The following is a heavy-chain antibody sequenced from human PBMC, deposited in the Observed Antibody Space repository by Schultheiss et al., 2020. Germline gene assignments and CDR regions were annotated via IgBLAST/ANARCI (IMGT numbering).Heavy chain of an antibody. CDR2: IYYSGST. Sequence: SETLSLTCTVSGGSISSGSYYWSWIRQPPGKGLEWIGYIYYSGSTNYNPSLKSRVTMSVDTSKNQFSLKLSSVTAADTAVYYCATEYYFDSSGYYYWGQGTLVTVSS. J-gene: IGHJ4*02. D-gene: IGHD3-22*01. CDR1: GGSISSGSYY. CDR3: ATEYYFDSSGYYY. V-gene: IGHV4-61*01.